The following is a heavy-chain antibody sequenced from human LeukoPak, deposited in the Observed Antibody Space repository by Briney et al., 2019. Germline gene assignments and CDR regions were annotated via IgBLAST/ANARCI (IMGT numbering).Heavy chain of an antibody. V-gene: IGHV1-2*02. J-gene: IGHJ4*02. D-gene: IGHD4-17*01. CDR1: GYTFTGYY. Sequence: ASVKVSCKASGYTFTGYYKHWVRQAPGQGLEWMGWINPNSGGTNYAQKFQGRVTMTRDTSISTAYMELSRLRSDDTAVYYCAREDTVTSPFDYWGQGTLVTVSS. CDR3: AREDTVTSPFDY. CDR2: INPNSGGT.